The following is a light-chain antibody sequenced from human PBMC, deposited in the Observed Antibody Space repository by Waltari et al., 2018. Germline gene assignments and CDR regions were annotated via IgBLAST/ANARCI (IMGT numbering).Light chain of an antibody. CDR1: KLGSRY. J-gene: IGLJ2*01. Sequence: SYELTQPPSVSVSPGQTVTITCSGDKLGSRYTCWYQQRAGQSPIMVIFQDKKRPTGIRERFAGSNSGNTAALTISGAQSMDEADYYCQTWVNGTVIFGGGTKVTVL. CDR2: QDK. CDR3: QTWVNGTVI. V-gene: IGLV3-1*01.